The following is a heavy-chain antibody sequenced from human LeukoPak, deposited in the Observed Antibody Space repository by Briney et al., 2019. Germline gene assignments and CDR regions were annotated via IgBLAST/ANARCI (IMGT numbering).Heavy chain of an antibody. CDR1: GFTFTSSA. CDR3: AAGTSGRPEYFQH. Sequence: ASVKVSCKASGFTFTSSAMQWVPQARGQRLEWIGWIVVGSGNRNYAQKFQERVSITRDMSTGTAYMELSSLRSEDTAVYFCAAGTSGRPEYFQHWGQGTLVTVSS. D-gene: IGHD1-14*01. CDR2: IVVGSGNR. V-gene: IGHV1-58*02. J-gene: IGHJ1*01.